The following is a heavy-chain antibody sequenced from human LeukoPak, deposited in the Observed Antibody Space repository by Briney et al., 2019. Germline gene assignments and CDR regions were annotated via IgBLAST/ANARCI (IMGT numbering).Heavy chain of an antibody. V-gene: IGHV4-39*01. CDR1: GGSISSHSYY. CDR3: ANAASYSVDY. CDR2: MFYSGST. Sequence: KTSETLSLTCTVSGGSISSHSYYWGWIRQPPGKGLEWIGSMFYSGSTNYNPSLKRRVTISVDTSKNQFSLRLSSVTAADTAVYYCANAASYSVDYWGQGTLVTVSS. J-gene: IGHJ4*02. D-gene: IGHD1-26*01.